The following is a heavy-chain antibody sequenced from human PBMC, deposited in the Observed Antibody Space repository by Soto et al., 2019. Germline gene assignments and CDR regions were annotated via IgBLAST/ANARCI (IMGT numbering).Heavy chain of an antibody. CDR1: GYTFTSYA. J-gene: IGHJ4*02. D-gene: IGHD4-4*01. V-gene: IGHV1-3*01. CDR2: INAGNGNT. Sequence: GASVKVSCKASGYTFTSYAMHWVRQAPGQRLEWMGWINAGNGNTKYSQKFQGRVTITRDTSASTAYMELSSLRSEDTAVYYSPRDLYSHVWTTGLLFDSWGQGTMVT. CDR3: PRDLYSHVWTTGLLFDS.